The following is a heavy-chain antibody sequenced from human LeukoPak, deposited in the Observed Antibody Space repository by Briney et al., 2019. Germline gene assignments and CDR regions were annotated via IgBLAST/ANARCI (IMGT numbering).Heavy chain of an antibody. J-gene: IGHJ4*02. CDR3: ARDYCRTTRCLES. Sequence: PGRSLRLSCAVSRFTFNSYGMFWVRQAPGKGLEWVAFIWPDGSNKLYGDSVKGRFTISRDNHKNTVYLQMNSLRAEDTAVYYCARDYCRTTRCLESWGQGTLVTVSS. CDR1: RFTFNSYG. D-gene: IGHD2-15*01. CDR2: IWPDGSNK. V-gene: IGHV3-33*01.